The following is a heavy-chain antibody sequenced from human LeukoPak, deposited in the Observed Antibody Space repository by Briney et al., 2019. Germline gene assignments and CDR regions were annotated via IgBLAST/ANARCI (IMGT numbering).Heavy chain of an antibody. V-gene: IGHV3-48*01. J-gene: IGHJ6*03. CDR3: AGSSGLPYYYYMDV. Sequence: GGSLRLSCAASGFTFSSYSMNWVRQAPGKGLEWVSYISSSSSTICYADSVKGRFTISRDNAKNSLYLQMNSLRAEDTAVYYCAGSSGLPYYYYMDVWGKGTTVTVSS. CDR2: ISSSSSTI. CDR1: GFTFSSYS. D-gene: IGHD5-12*01.